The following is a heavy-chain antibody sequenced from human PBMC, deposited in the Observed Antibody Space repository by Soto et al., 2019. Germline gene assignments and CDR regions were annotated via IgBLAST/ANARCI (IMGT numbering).Heavy chain of an antibody. J-gene: IGHJ4*02. CDR3: ARASITMATVDY. Sequence: QVQLVESGGGVVQPGRSLRLSCAASGFTFSSYGMHWVRQAPGKGLEWVAVIWYDGSNKYYADSVKGRFTISRDNSKNTLYLPMNSLRAEDTAVYYCARASITMATVDYWGQGTLVTVSS. V-gene: IGHV3-33*01. CDR1: GFTFSSYG. CDR2: IWYDGSNK. D-gene: IGHD3-10*01.